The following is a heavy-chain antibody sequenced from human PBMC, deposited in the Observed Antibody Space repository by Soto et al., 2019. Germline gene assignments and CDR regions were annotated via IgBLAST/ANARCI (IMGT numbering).Heavy chain of an antibody. CDR2: ISGTGGYT. CDR3: AKVRQQLPNWFDP. Sequence: GGSLRLSXAASGFTFSTSPMGWVRQVPGRGLEWVSLISGTGGYTYYRDSVKGRFTISRDTSKNTLYLQMNSLRAEDTAIYYCAKVRQQLPNWFDPWGQGTQVTVSS. CDR1: GFTFSTSP. J-gene: IGHJ5*02. V-gene: IGHV3-23*01. D-gene: IGHD6-13*01.